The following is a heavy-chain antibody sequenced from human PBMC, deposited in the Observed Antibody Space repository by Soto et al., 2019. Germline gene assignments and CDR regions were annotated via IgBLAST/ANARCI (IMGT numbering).Heavy chain of an antibody. CDR2: ISAYNGNT. Sequence: QVQLVQSGSEVKKPGASVKVSCKASGYTFTNFGISWVRQAPGQGLEWMGWISAYNGNTNYAQNFQGRVTMTADTATSTAYMALRSLRSDDTAEYYSGRRVTPIDYWGQGTLVTVSS. CDR1: GYTFTNFG. D-gene: IGHD2-21*02. J-gene: IGHJ4*02. V-gene: IGHV1-18*01. CDR3: GRRVTPIDY.